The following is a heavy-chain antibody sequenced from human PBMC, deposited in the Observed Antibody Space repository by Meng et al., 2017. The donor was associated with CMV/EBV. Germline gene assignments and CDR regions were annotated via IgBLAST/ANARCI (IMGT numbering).Heavy chain of an antibody. J-gene: IGHJ5*02. D-gene: IGHD5-12*01. CDR1: GFTFSSYA. Sequence: GESLKISCAASGFTFSSYAMSWVRQAPGKGLECISGISGSGGSSNYVDSVKGRFTISRDNTKNTLYLQMNSLRAEDTAVYYCATRGYTGYGFWFDPWGQGTLVTVSS. CDR3: ATRGYTGYGFWFDP. CDR2: ISGSGGSS. V-gene: IGHV3-23*01.